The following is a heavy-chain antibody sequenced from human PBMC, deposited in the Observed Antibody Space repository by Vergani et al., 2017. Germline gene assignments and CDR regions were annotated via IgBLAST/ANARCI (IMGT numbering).Heavy chain of an antibody. D-gene: IGHD2-2*01. Sequence: EVQLVESGGGLVQPGGSLRLSCAASGFTFSSYWMHWVRQAPGKGLEWVSGISWNSGSIGYADSVKGRFTISRDNAKNSLYLQMNSLRAEDTALYYCAKDWGVRSTSCYLFDYWGQGTLVTVSS. V-gene: IGHV3-9*01. J-gene: IGHJ4*02. CDR1: GFTFSSYW. CDR3: AKDWGVRSTSCYLFDY. CDR2: ISWNSGSI.